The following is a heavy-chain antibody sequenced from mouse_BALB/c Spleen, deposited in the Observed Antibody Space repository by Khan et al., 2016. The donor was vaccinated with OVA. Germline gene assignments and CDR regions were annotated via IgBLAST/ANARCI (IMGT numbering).Heavy chain of an antibody. CDR1: GYTFINYW. Sequence: LLESGAELAKPGASVKMSCKASGYTFINYWILWVKQRPGQGLEWIGYINPSTAYTEYNQNFKDKATLTADKSSRPAYMQLSSLTSEDSAVYYCARRGLRWDFDYWGQGTTLTVSS. CDR2: INPSTAYT. D-gene: IGHD1-1*01. J-gene: IGHJ2*01. CDR3: ARRGLRWDFDY. V-gene: IGHV1-7*01.